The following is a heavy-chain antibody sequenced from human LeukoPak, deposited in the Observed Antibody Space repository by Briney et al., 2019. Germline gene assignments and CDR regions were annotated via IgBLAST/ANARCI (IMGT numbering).Heavy chain of an antibody. CDR3: ARALGVRFLEWLPSPYYMDV. Sequence: PSETLSLTCTVSGGSISSYYWSWIRQPPGKGLEWIGYIYYSGSTNYNPSLKSRVTISVDTSKNQFSLKLSSVTAADTAVYYCARALGVRFLEWLPSPYYMDVWGKGTTVTVSS. CDR2: IYYSGST. D-gene: IGHD3-3*01. J-gene: IGHJ6*03. CDR1: GGSISSYY. V-gene: IGHV4-59*01.